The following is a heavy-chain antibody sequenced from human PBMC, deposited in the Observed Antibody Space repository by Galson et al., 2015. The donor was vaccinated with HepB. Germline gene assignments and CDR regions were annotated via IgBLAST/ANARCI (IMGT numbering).Heavy chain of an antibody. CDR3: ARDPPPPYYYGSGSYYPNYYYYYGMDV. CDR2: ISSSSSTI. J-gene: IGHJ6*02. D-gene: IGHD3-10*01. V-gene: IGHV3-48*02. Sequence: SLRLSCAASGFTFSSYSMNWVRQAPGKGLEWVSSISSSSSTIYYADSVKGRFTISRDNAKNSLYLQMNSLRDEDTAVYYCARDPPPPYYYGSGSYYPNYYYYYGMDVWGQGTTVTVSS. CDR1: GFTFSSYS.